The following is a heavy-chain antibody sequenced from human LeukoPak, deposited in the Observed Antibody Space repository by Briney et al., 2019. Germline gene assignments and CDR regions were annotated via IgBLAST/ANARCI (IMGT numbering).Heavy chain of an antibody. D-gene: IGHD3-10*01. CDR3: ARHGRGSRSPNAFDI. V-gene: IGHV5-51*01. CDR1: GYNFRIYW. J-gene: IGHJ3*02. Sequence: GESLKISCKGSGYNFRIYWIAWVRQMPGKGLEWMGIVYPDDSETRYSPSFQGQVTISADKSISTAYLQWSSLKASDTAMYYCARHGRGSRSPNAFDIWGQGTMVTVSS. CDR2: VYPDDSET.